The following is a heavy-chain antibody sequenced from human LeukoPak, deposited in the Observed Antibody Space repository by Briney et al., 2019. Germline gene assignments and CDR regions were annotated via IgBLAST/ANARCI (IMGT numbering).Heavy chain of an antibody. J-gene: IGHJ5*02. D-gene: IGHD1-26*01. CDR3: ARDRVVGATARWFDP. CDR1: GGSFSSYY. V-gene: IGHV4-4*07. Sequence: SETLSLTCTVSGGSFSSYYWSWIRQPAGKGLEWIGRIYTSGSTNYNPSLKSRVTMSVDTSKNQFSLKLSSVTAADTAVYYCARDRVVGATARWFDPWGQGTLVTVSS. CDR2: IYTSGST.